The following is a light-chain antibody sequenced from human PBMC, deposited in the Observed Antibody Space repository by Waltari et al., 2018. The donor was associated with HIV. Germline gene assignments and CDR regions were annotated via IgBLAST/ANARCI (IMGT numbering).Light chain of an antibody. Sequence: QLAVTQSPSASASLGASVKLTCTLSSAHSGYALAWHQQQPEKCPRYLMLGQNDGSHRKGDGIPDRFSGSSSGTERYRTISSLQSEDEADYYCQTWGTGIVVLGGGTKLTVL. CDR1: SAHSGYA. CDR2: GQNDGSH. CDR3: QTWGTGIVV. V-gene: IGLV4-69*01. J-gene: IGLJ2*01.